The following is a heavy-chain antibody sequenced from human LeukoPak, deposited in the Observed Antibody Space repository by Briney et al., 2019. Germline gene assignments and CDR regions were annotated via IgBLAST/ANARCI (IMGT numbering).Heavy chain of an antibody. J-gene: IGHJ4*02. Sequence: PGGSLRLSCAASGFTVSNMYMSWVRQAPGKGLEWVSVIYSGGSTHYADSVKGRFTISRDNSKKTLYIRMNSLRAEDTAVYYCARAWGPYPYFDYWGQGTLVTVSS. D-gene: IGHD3-16*01. CDR2: IYSGGST. CDR3: ARAWGPYPYFDY. V-gene: IGHV3-66*01. CDR1: GFTVSNMY.